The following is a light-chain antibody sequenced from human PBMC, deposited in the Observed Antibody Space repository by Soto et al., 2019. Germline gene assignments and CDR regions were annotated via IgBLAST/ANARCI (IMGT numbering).Light chain of an antibody. CDR3: TSYAGSNGVV. V-gene: IGLV2-8*01. CDR2: DVN. Sequence: QSALTQPPSASGSPGQSVTISCTGTSSDVGGYNYVSWYQQHPGKAPKLMIYDVNKRPPGVPDRLSGSKSGNTASLTVSGLQAEDEADYYCTSYAGSNGVVFGGGTKLTVL. J-gene: IGLJ2*01. CDR1: SSDVGGYNY.